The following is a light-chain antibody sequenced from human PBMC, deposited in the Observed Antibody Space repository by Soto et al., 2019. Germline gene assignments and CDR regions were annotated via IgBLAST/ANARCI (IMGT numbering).Light chain of an antibody. CDR1: QNISIW. V-gene: IGKV1-5*01. CDR2: DSS. Sequence: DIQMTQCPSTLSGSVGDRVTITCRASQNISIWLALYQQRPGRAPRLLIYDSSSLESGVPFTFSGSGSGTEFSLTISNLRPDDFATYYRQHYNSFSITFGQGTRLEIK. CDR3: QHYNSFSIT. J-gene: IGKJ5*01.